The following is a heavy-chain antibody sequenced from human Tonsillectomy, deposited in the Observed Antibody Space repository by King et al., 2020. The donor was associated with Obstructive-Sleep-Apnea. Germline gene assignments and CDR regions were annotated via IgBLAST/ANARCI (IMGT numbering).Heavy chain of an antibody. CDR1: GDSINSGEDY. J-gene: IGHJ4*02. V-gene: IGHV4-30-4*01. CDR2: IYYSWST. Sequence: QLQESGPGLVKPSQTLSLTCTVSGDSINSGEDYWGWIRQPPGNGLEWIGYIYYSWSTYYIPSLKSRVTISVDTSKNQFSLRLTSVTAADTAVYYCARVHYYDTSGYYYYFDYWGQGTLVTVSS. D-gene: IGHD3-22*01. CDR3: ARVHYYDTSGYYYYFDY.